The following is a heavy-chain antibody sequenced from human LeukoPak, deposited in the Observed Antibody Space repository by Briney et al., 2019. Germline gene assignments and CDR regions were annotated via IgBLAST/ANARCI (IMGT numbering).Heavy chain of an antibody. CDR1: GGSISSYY. D-gene: IGHD4-11*01. CDR3: AGSRGAVSVDY. V-gene: IGHV4-59*01. J-gene: IGHJ4*02. Sequence: SETLSLTCTVSGGSISSYYWSWIRQPPGKGLEWIGYIYYSGSTNYHPSLKSRVTISVDTSRNQFSLRLTSVTVADTAVYYCAGSRGAVSVDYWGQGTLVTVSS. CDR2: IYYSGST.